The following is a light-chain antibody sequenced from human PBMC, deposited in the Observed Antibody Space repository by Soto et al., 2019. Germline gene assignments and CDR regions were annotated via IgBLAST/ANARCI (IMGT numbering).Light chain of an antibody. CDR2: KAS. CDR1: QTISSW. J-gene: IGKJ1*01. V-gene: IGKV1-5*03. Sequence: DIQMTQSPSTLSGSIGDRVTITCRASQTISSWLSWYQQYPGKAPKLLIYKASTLKSGVPSRFSGSGSGTEVTLTIISLQPDDFATYYGQHYNSYSEAFGQGTNVDI. CDR3: QHYNSYSEA.